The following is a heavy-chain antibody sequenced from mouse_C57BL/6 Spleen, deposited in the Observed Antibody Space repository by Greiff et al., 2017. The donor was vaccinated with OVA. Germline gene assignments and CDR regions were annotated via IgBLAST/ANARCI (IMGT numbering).Heavy chain of an antibody. CDR3: AIPLLRSAMDD. CDR2: IHPSDSDT. Sequence: QVQLQQPGAELVKPGASVKVSCKASGYTFTSYWMPWVNQRPGQGLEWIGSIHPSDSDTNYTQKFKGKATLTVDKSSSTAYMQLSSLTSEDSAVYYCAIPLLRSAMDDWGQGTSVTVAS. J-gene: IGHJ4*01. D-gene: IGHD1-2*01. CDR1: GYTFTSYW. V-gene: IGHV1-74*01.